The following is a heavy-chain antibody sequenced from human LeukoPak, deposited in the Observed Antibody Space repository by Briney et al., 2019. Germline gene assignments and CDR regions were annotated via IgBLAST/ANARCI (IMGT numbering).Heavy chain of an antibody. CDR1: GFTFSSYA. CDR3: ARGGGSYSYYFDY. Sequence: GGSLRLSCEASGFTFSSYAMSWVRQAPGKGLEWVSVISGSGDSTYYVDSVEGRCTISRDNSKDALYLQMNSLRAEDTAVYYCARGGGSYSYYFDYWGQGTLVTVSS. V-gene: IGHV3-23*01. CDR2: ISGSGDST. J-gene: IGHJ4*02. D-gene: IGHD1-26*01.